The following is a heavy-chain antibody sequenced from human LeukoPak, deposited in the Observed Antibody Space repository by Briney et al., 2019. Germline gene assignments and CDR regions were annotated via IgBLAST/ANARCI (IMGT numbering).Heavy chain of an antibody. Sequence: PGGSLRHSCAASGFTFSSYAMHWVRQAPGKGLQWVAFISYDGNNIHYADSVKGRFTISRDNSKNTLYLQMNSLRLEDTAVFYCARDQPEHYLPSDYWGQGTLVTVSS. CDR1: GFTFSSYA. CDR3: ARDQPEHYLPSDY. CDR2: ISYDGNNI. D-gene: IGHD1-14*01. J-gene: IGHJ4*02. V-gene: IGHV3-30-3*01.